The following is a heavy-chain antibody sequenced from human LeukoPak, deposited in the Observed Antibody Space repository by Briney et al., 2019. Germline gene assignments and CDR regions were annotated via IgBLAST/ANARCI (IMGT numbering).Heavy chain of an antibody. CDR1: GFTFSSYA. D-gene: IGHD1-26*01. CDR2: ISGSGGST. Sequence: PGGSLRLSCAASGFTFSSYAMSWVRQDQGTGLERVSAISGSGGSTYYADSVKGRFTISRDNSKNTLYLQMNSLRAEDTAVYYCAKFRQKWEPYFDYWGQGTLVTVSS. J-gene: IGHJ4*02. V-gene: IGHV3-23*01. CDR3: AKFRQKWEPYFDY.